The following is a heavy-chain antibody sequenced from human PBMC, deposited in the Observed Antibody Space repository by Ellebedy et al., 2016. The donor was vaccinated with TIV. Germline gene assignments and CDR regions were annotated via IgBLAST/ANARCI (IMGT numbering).Heavy chain of an antibody. D-gene: IGHD3-10*01. CDR1: GGSISGQY. J-gene: IGHJ6*02. Sequence: SETLSLTCTVSGGSISGQYWSWIRQPPGKELEWIGYVYYIGTTVYNPSIKSRVTISGDRSKNHFSLSLTSVSPADTAVYYCARGGYYGSGSRRGHGVDVWGQGTTVIVSS. CDR3: ARGGYYGSGSRRGHGVDV. CDR2: VYYIGTT. V-gene: IGHV4-59*11.